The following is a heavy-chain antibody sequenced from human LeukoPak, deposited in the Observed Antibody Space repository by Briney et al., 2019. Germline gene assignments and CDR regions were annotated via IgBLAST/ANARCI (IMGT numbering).Heavy chain of an antibody. CDR3: AREMFIVVVPAYPNWFDP. Sequence: SETLSLTCAVYGGSFNGYYWSWIRQPPGKGLEWIGEINHSGSTNYNPSLKSRVTISVDTSKNQFSLKLSSVTAADTAVYYCAREMFIVVVPAYPNWFDPWGQGTLVTVSS. J-gene: IGHJ5*02. CDR1: GGSFNGYY. CDR2: INHSGST. V-gene: IGHV4-34*01. D-gene: IGHD2-2*01.